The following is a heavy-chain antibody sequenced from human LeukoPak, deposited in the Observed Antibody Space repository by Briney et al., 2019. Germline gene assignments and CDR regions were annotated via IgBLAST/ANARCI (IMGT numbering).Heavy chain of an antibody. Sequence: PSETLSLTCIVSGGPISVDYWGWIRQPPGKGLEWIGNIYHSGSTYYNPSLKSRVTISLDTSKNQFSLKLRSVTAADTAVYYCARVSATAGFDYWGQGTLVTVSS. D-gene: IGHD6-13*01. V-gene: IGHV4-38-2*02. CDR1: GGPISVDY. CDR2: IYHSGST. CDR3: ARVSATAGFDY. J-gene: IGHJ4*02.